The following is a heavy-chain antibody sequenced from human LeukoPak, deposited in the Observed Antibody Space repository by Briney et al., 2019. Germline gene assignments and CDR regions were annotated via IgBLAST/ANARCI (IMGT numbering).Heavy chain of an antibody. Sequence: SVKVSCKASGGTFSRYAISWVRPAPGQGLEWMGRIIPILGIANYAQKFQGRVTITADKSTSTAYMELSSLRSEDTAVYYCARNLGYCSSTSCYSYYGMDVWGQGTTVTVSS. CDR2: IIPILGIA. V-gene: IGHV1-69*04. J-gene: IGHJ6*02. CDR3: ARNLGYCSSTSCYSYYGMDV. D-gene: IGHD2-2*02. CDR1: GGTFSRYA.